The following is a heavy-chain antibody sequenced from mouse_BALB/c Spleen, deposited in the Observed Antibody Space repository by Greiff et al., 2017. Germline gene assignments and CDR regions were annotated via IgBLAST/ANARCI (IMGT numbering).Heavy chain of an antibody. D-gene: IGHD2-3*01. CDR3: ERLSLDVYYGYAMDY. J-gene: IGHJ4*01. V-gene: IGHV3-2*02. CDR1: GYSITSDYA. Sequence: EVQLQQSGPGLVKPSQSLSLTCTVTGYSITSDYAWNWIRQFPGNKLEWMGYISYSGSTSYNPSLKSRISITRDTSKNQFFLQLNSVTTEDTATYYCERLSLDVYYGYAMDYWGQGTSVTVSS. CDR2: ISYSGST.